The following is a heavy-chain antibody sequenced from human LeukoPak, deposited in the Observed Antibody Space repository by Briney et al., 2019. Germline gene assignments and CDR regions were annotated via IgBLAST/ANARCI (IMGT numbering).Heavy chain of an antibody. CDR1: GYTFTSYD. D-gene: IGHD3-16*02. Sequence: ASVKVSCKASGYTFTSYDINWVRQATGQGLEWMGWMNPNSGNTGYAQKFQGRVTMTRNTSISTAYMELSSLRSEDTAVYYCARRRYDYVWGSYRSCFDPWGQGTLVTVSS. J-gene: IGHJ5*02. V-gene: IGHV1-8*01. CDR2: MNPNSGNT. CDR3: ARRRYDYVWGSYRSCFDP.